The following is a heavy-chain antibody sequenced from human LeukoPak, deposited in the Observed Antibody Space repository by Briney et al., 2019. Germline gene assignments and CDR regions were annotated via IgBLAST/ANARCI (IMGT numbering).Heavy chain of an antibody. CDR2: ISSSSSYI. Sequence: GGSLRLSCAASGFTFSSYSMNWVRQAPGKGLEWVSSISSSSSYIYYADSVKGRFTISRDNSKNTLCLQMNSLRAEDTAVFYCSGDFRGTYSYAFDIWGQGTMVTVSS. V-gene: IGHV3-21*01. D-gene: IGHD1-26*01. CDR1: GFTFSSYS. J-gene: IGHJ3*02. CDR3: SGDFRGTYSYAFDI.